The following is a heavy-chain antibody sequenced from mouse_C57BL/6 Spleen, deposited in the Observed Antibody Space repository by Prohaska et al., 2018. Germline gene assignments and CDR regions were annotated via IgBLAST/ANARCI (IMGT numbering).Heavy chain of an antibody. V-gene: IGHV1-82*01. J-gene: IGHJ3*01. CDR3: ARGSNNSGFAY. D-gene: IGHD2-5*01. CDR2: ISPGDGDT. Sequence: QLQLPYSGPELVEPGASVKISCKASGYSFSSPWMNWVKQRPGKGLQWIGRISPGDGDTNYNWKFKGVSTLTADESSSTAYMQLSSLTSGDSAVYSGARGSNNSGFAYWGQGTLVTVSA. CDR1: GYSFSSPW.